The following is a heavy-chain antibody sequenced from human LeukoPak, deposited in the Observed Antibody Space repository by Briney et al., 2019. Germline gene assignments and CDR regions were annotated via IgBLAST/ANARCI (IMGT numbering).Heavy chain of an antibody. V-gene: IGHV1-2*02. D-gene: IGHD1-26*01. CDR1: EYTFTGYY. J-gene: IGHJ4*02. Sequence: GASVKVSCKTSEYTFTGYYMHWVRQAPGQGLEWMGWINPNSGGTNYAQKFQGRVTMTRDTSISTAYMELSRLRSDDTAVYYCARDSGRSAWELPDDYWGQGTLVTVSS. CDR2: INPNSGGT. CDR3: ARDSGRSAWELPDDY.